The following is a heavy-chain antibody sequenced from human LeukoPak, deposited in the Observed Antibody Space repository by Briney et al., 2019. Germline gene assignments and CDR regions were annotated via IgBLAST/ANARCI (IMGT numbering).Heavy chain of an antibody. V-gene: IGHV1-46*01. J-gene: IGHJ4*02. CDR2: INPSGGST. Sequence: ASVKVSCKASGYTFTSYYMHWVRQAPGQGLEWMGIINPSGGSTSYAQKFQGRVTMTEDTSTDTAYMELSSLRSEDTAVYYCARSRPLYYYDSSGYAYYFDYWGQGTLVTGSS. CDR1: GYTFTSYY. D-gene: IGHD3-22*01. CDR3: ARSRPLYYYDSSGYAYYFDY.